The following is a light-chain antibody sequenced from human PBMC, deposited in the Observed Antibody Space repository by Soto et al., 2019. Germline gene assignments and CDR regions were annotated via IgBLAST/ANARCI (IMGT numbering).Light chain of an antibody. V-gene: IGKV1-8*01. CDR2: AAS. CDR1: QGISSY. Sequence: AIRMTQSPSSFSASTGDRVTITCRASQGISSYLAWYQQKPGKAPKLLIYAASTLQSGVPSRLSGSGSGTDFTLTISCLQSEDFATYYCQQYYSYPSITFGQGTRWRL. J-gene: IGKJ5*01. CDR3: QQYYSYPSIT.